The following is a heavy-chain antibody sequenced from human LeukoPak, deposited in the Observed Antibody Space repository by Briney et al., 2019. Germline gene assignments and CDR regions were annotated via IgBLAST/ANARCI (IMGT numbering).Heavy chain of an antibody. CDR2: IYSDGST. CDR3: TGNYYGSGSYADFDY. J-gene: IGHJ4*02. D-gene: IGHD3-10*01. V-gene: IGHV3-66*01. Sequence: GGSLRLSCAASGFTVSSNYMSWVRQAPGKGLEWVSIIYSDGSTYYADSVKGRFTISRDNSKNTLYLQMNSLRAEDTAVYYCTGNYYGSGSYADFDYWGQGTLVTVSS. CDR1: GFTVSSNY.